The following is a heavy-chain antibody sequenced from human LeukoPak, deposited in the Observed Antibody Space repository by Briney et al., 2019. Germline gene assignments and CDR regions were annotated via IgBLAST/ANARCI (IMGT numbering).Heavy chain of an antibody. CDR3: AGGQEVRAGLRFLERLLRFHY. D-gene: IGHD3-3*01. CDR1: AASISSSNYY. CDR2: IYYSEST. Sequence: SETLSLTCTVSAASISSSNYYWGWIRQPPGKGLEWIGNIYYSESTYYNPSLKSRFTISVDSSKNQLSLKLSSVTAADTAVYYCAGGQEVRAGLRFLERLLRFHYWGQGTLVTVSS. J-gene: IGHJ4*02. V-gene: IGHV4-39*01.